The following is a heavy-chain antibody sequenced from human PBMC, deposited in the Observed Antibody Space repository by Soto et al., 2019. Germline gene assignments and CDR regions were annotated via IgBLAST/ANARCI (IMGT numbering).Heavy chain of an antibody. V-gene: IGHV1-46*01. CDR3: ARVKRGSNSAWYNYMDV. CDR2: IHPTGGIT. D-gene: IGHD6-19*01. J-gene: IGHJ6*02. Sequence: QVQLVQSGAVVKKPGASVTLSCKASGYTFTSYYIHWVRQAPGQGLEWMGMIHPTGGITNYAQRFKGRVTLTRDTSTSTVYMELSSLRSEDTALSYCARVKRGSNSAWYNYMDVWGQGTTVTVSS. CDR1: GYTFTSYY.